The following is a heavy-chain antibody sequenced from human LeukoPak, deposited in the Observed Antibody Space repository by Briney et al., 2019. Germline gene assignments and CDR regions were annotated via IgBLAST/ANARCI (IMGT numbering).Heavy chain of an antibody. J-gene: IGHJ4*02. V-gene: IGHV4-34*01. D-gene: IGHD3-22*01. Sequence: PSETLSLTCSVSGASLSPYYWSWIRQPPGGGLEWLGEINQSGSTNYNPSLKSRVTISVEKFKNQFSLEVTSVTAADTAIYYCATLGGLYYESHGYPDFDHWGQGTLVTVSS. CDR1: GASLSPYY. CDR3: ATLGGLYYESHGYPDFDH. CDR2: INQSGST.